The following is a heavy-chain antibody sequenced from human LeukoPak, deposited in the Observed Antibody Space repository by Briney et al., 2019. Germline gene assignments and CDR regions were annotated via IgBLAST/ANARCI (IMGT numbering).Heavy chain of an antibody. CDR2: IIPIFGTA. CDR1: GGTFSSYA. Sequence: GASVKVSCKASGGTFSSYAISWVRQASGQGLEWMGGIIPIFGTANYAQKFQGRVTITADESTSTAYMELSSLRSEDTAVYYCARSGTYDCYYYYMDVWGKGTTVTISS. CDR3: ARSGTYDCYYYYMDV. D-gene: IGHD3-3*01. V-gene: IGHV1-69*13. J-gene: IGHJ6*03.